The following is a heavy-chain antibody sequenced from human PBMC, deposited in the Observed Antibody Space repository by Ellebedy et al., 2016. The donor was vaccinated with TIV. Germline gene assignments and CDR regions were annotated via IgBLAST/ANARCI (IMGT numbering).Heavy chain of an antibody. CDR2: ISGSSITL. D-gene: IGHD7-27*01. V-gene: IGHV3-48*04. CDR3: ARDMAWGNERVNDAFDI. CDR1: GFTFTSYS. J-gene: IGHJ3*02. Sequence: GGSLRLSCTASGFTFTSYSMNWVRQAPGKGLEWVSYISGSSITLYYADSVKGRCTISSDNAKNSLYLQMNGLRAEDTAVYFCARDMAWGNERVNDAFDIWGHGTLVTVSS.